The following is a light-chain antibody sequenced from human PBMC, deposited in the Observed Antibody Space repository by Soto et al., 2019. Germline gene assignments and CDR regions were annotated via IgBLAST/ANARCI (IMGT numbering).Light chain of an antibody. CDR1: QSVSSSN. CDR2: GAS. V-gene: IGKV3-20*01. Sequence: EIVLTQSPGTLSLSPGERATLSCRASQSVSSSNLAWYQQKPGQAPRLPIYGASTRATGIPARFSGSGSGTEFTLTISRPEPEDFAVYYCQQYGSSGTFGQGTKVDIK. CDR3: QQYGSSGT. J-gene: IGKJ1*01.